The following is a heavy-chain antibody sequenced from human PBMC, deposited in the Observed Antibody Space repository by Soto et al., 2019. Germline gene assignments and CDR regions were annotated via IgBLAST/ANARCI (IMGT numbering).Heavy chain of an antibody. D-gene: IGHD4-17*01. J-gene: IGHJ6*02. CDR3: ARLYGGNSGMDV. Sequence: PGESLKISCKGSGYSVTSYWVTWVRQMPGKGLEWMGRIDPSDSYTNYNPPFQGHVTISVDKSISTAYLQWSSLKASDTAMYYCARLYGGNSGMDVWGQGTTLTVSS. CDR1: GYSVTSYW. V-gene: IGHV5-10-1*01. CDR2: IDPSDSYT.